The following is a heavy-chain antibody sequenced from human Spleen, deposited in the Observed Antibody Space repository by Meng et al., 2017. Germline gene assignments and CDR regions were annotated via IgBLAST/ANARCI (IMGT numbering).Heavy chain of an antibody. Sequence: GESLKISCAASGFTFSTYSMNWVRQAPGKGLEWVSSISSSSSYIYYADSVKGRFTISRDNAKNSLYLQMNSLRAEDTAVYYCAKDQRGSWVTYGYQRDYWGQGTLVTVSS. V-gene: IGHV3-21*04. CDR3: AKDQRGSWVTYGYQRDY. CDR2: ISSSSSYI. D-gene: IGHD5-24*01. J-gene: IGHJ4*02. CDR1: GFTFSTYS.